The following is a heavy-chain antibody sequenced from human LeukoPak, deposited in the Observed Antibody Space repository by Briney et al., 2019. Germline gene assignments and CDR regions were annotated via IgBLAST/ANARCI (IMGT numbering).Heavy chain of an antibody. CDR3: ARISGYCSSTSCYTGLVDY. J-gene: IGHJ4*02. Sequence: LRLSCAASGFIFSDYWMTWVRQPPGKGLEWIGYIYHSGSTYYNPSLKSRVTISVDRSKNQFSLKLSSVTAADTAVYYCARISGYCSSTSCYTGLVDYWGQGTLVTVSS. CDR1: GFIFSDYW. D-gene: IGHD2-2*02. V-gene: IGHV4-30-2*01. CDR2: IYHSGST.